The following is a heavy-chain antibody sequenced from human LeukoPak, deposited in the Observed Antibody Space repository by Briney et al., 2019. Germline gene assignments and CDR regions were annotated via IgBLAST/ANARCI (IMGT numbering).Heavy chain of an antibody. CDR2: IIAYNGNT. V-gene: IGHV1-18*01. Sequence: ASVKVSCKASGYTFTSYGISWVRQAPGQGLEWMGWIIAYNGNTNYAQKLQGRVTMTTDTSTSTAYMELRSLRSDDTAVYYCARSNTQYSSSWYPLYGMDVWGQGTTVTVCS. D-gene: IGHD6-13*01. J-gene: IGHJ6*02. CDR1: GYTFTSYG. CDR3: ARSNTQYSSSWYPLYGMDV.